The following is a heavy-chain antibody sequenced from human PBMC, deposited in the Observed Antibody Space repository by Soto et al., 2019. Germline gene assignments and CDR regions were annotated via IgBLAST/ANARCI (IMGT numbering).Heavy chain of an antibody. V-gene: IGHV3-23*01. D-gene: IGHD2-2*01. CDR3: AKDLTGYCSSTSCSSLPYYFDY. CDR2: ISGSGGST. J-gene: IGHJ4*02. CDR1: GFTFSSYA. Sequence: GGSLRLSCAASGFTFSSYAMSWVRQAPGKGLEWVSAISGSGGSTYYADSVKGRFTISRDNSKNTLYLQMNSLRAEDTAVYYCAKDLTGYCSSTSCSSLPYYFDYWGQGTLVTVSS.